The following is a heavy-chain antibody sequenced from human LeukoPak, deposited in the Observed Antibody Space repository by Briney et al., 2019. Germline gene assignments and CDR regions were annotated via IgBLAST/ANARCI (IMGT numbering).Heavy chain of an antibody. CDR1: GGSISSGSYY. J-gene: IGHJ4*02. V-gene: IGHV4-61*02. Sequence: SQTLSLTCTVSGGSISSGSYYWSWIRQPAGKGLEWIGRIYTSGSTNYNPSLKSRVTISVDTSKNQFSLKLSSVTAADTAVYYCAREGHEDYWGQGTLVTVSS. CDR3: AREGHEDY. CDR2: IYTSGST.